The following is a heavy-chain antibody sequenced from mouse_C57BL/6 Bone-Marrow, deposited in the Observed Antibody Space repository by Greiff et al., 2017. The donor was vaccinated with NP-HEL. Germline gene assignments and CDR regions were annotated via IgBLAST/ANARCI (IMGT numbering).Heavy chain of an antibody. D-gene: IGHD2-4*01. Sequence: QVQLQQPGAELVMPGASVKLSCKASGYTFTSYWMHWVKQRPGQGLEWIGEIDPSDSYTNYNQKFKGKSTLTVDKSSSTAYMQLSSLTSEDSAVYYCAREITNYFDYWGRGTTLTVSS. V-gene: IGHV1-69*01. CDR3: AREITNYFDY. CDR1: GYTFTSYW. CDR2: IDPSDSYT. J-gene: IGHJ2*01.